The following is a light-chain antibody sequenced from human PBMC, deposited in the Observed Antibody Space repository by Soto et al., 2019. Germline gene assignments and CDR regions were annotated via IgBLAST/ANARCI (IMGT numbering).Light chain of an antibody. CDR1: SSDVGSYNR. CDR3: CLYTSSSTLYV. CDR2: EVS. V-gene: IGLV2-18*01. J-gene: IGLJ1*01. Sequence: QSVLTQPPSVSGSPGQSVTISCTGTSSDVGSYNRVSWYQQPPGTAPKLMIYEVSNRPSGVPDRFSGSKSGNTASLTISGLEAEDEADYYCCLYTSSSTLYVFGTGPKLTVL.